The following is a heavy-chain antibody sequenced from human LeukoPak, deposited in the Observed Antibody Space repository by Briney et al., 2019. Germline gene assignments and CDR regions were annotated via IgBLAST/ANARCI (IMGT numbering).Heavy chain of an antibody. CDR3: ARGYQLARFDY. Sequence: GGSLRLSCVASGFTFSAYAMNWVRQAPGKGLEWVSSINGGSTYIYYADSVKGRFTISRDNSKNTLYLQMNSLRAEDTAVYYCARGYQLARFDYWGQGTLVTVSS. V-gene: IGHV3-21*04. CDR1: GFTFSAYA. J-gene: IGHJ4*02. CDR2: INGGSTYI. D-gene: IGHD2-2*01.